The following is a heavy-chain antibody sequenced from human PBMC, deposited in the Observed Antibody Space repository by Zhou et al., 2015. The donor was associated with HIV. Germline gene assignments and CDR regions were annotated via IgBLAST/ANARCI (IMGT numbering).Heavy chain of an antibody. V-gene: IGHV3-30-3*01. J-gene: IGHJ4*02. D-gene: IGHD2-2*01. CDR1: GFSFSNYA. Sequence: QVQLVESGGGVVQPGRSLTVSCVGSGFSFSNYALHWVRQGPGKGLEWVAVISYDGSAEHYARSVRGRFTISRDNSKNTLFLHMNSLRVEDTAVYHCARVPKGGPAALFDYWGQGTLVTVSS. CDR3: ARVPKGGPAALFDY. CDR2: ISYDGSAE.